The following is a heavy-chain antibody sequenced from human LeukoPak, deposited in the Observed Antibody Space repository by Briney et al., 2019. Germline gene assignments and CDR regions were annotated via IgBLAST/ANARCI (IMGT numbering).Heavy chain of an antibody. CDR2: ISSSSGYI. J-gene: IGHJ4*02. V-gene: IGHV3-21*01. CDR3: AREIGLVTARFDY. CDR1: GFTFSSYS. Sequence: GGSLRLSCAASGFTFSSYSMNWVRQAPGKGLEWVSSISSSSGYIYYADSVKGRFTISRDNAKNSLYLQMNSLRAEDTAVYYCAREIGLVTARFDYWGQGTLVTVSS. D-gene: IGHD2-21*02.